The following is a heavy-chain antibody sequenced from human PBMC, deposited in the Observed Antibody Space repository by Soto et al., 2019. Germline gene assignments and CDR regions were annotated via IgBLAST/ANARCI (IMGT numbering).Heavy chain of an antibody. CDR2: IYPGDSDT. V-gene: IGHV5-51*01. Sequence: GESLKISCKGSGYSFTSYWIGWVRQMPGKGLECMGIIYPGDSDTRYSPSFQGQVTISADKSISTAYLQWSSLKASDTAMYYCARLKRGYSGYYYYGMDVWGQGSTVTFSS. CDR1: GYSFTSYW. J-gene: IGHJ6*02. D-gene: IGHD5-12*01. CDR3: ARLKRGYSGYYYYGMDV.